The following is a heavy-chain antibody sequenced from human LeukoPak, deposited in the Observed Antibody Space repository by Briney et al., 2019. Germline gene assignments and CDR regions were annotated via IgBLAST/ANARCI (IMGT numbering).Heavy chain of an antibody. D-gene: IGHD4/OR15-4a*01. J-gene: IGHJ3*02. V-gene: IGHV4-4*07. CDR3: ARAKDNYRGNDAFDI. CDR1: GGSISSYY. Sequence: PSETLSLTCTVSGGSISSYYWSWIRQPAGKGLEWIGRIYSTGGTNYNPSLKSRVTMSVDTSKSQFSLKLTSVTAADTAVYYRARAKDNYRGNDAFDIWGQGTVVTVSS. CDR2: IYSTGGT.